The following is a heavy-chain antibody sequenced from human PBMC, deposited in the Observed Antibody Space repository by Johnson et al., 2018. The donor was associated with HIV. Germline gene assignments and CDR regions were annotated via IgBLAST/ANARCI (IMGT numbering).Heavy chain of an antibody. CDR2: ISWNSGSI. CDR3: AKVLLPQDAFDI. Sequence: VQLVESGGGVVQPERSVRLSCSASGFTFSSYAMHWVRQAPGKGLEWVSGISWNSGSIGYADSVKGRFTISRDNAKNSLYLQMNSLRAEDTALYYCAKVLLPQDAFDIWGQGTMVTVSS. D-gene: IGHD2/OR15-2a*01. J-gene: IGHJ3*02. V-gene: IGHV3-9*01. CDR1: GFTFSSYA.